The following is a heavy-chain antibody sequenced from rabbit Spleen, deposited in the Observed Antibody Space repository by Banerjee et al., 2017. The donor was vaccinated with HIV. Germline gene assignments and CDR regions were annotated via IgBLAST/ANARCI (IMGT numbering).Heavy chain of an antibody. J-gene: IGHJ2*01. D-gene: IGHD1-1*01. CDR3: ARNYVNAFDP. V-gene: IGHV1S40*01. CDR1: GFDLSSYYY. Sequence: QQLEESGGDLVKPGASLTLTCTASGFDLSSYYYMCWVRQAPGKGLEWSACIYMSNGATYYASWAKGRFTISKTSSTTVTLQMTSLTAADTATYFCARNYVNAFDPWGPGTLVTVS. CDR2: IYMSNGAT.